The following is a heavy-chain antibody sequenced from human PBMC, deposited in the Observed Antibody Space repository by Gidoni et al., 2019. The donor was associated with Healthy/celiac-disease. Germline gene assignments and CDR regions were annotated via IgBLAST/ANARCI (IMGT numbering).Heavy chain of an antibody. CDR2: IYYSGST. V-gene: IGHV4-39*01. Sequence: QLQLQESGPGLVKPSETLSLPCTVSGGSISSSSYYWGWIRQPPGKGLEWIGSIYYSGSTYYNPSLKSRVTISVDTSKNQFSLKLSSVTAADTAVYYCARQFGGIYGSGHTFDYWGQGTLVTVSS. CDR1: GGSISSSSYY. CDR3: ARQFGGIYGSGHTFDY. D-gene: IGHD3-10*01. J-gene: IGHJ4*02.